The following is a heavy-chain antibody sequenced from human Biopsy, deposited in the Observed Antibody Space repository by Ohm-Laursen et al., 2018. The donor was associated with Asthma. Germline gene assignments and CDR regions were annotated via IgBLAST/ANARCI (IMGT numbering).Heavy chain of an antibody. CDR1: GFTFGDYW. D-gene: IGHD6-19*01. CDR3: ARGDSSGWPHYYFDY. Sequence: SLRLSCTASGFTFGDYWMSWVRQVPGRGLEWVANIKHDGSENNHVDSLKGRFTISRDNAKNSLYLQMNSLRAEDTAVYYCARGDSSGWPHYYFDYWGQGTLVTVSS. V-gene: IGHV3-7*01. J-gene: IGHJ4*02. CDR2: IKHDGSEN.